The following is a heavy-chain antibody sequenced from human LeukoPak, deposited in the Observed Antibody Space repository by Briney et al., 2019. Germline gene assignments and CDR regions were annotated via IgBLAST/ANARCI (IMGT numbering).Heavy chain of an antibody. Sequence: SETLSLTCTVSDGSISSYYWSWIRQPPGKGLEWIGYIYYSGSTNYNPSLKSRVTISVDTSKNQFSLKLSSVTAADTAVYYCARSVAAADLRLFDYWGQGTLVTVSS. CDR1: DGSISSYY. J-gene: IGHJ4*02. V-gene: IGHV4-59*01. CDR2: IYYSGST. CDR3: ARSVAAADLRLFDY. D-gene: IGHD6-13*01.